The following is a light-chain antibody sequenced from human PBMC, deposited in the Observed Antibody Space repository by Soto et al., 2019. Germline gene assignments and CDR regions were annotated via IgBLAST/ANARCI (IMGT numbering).Light chain of an antibody. CDR2: EVR. CDR3: SSFTSKSTLI. Sequence: QSALTQPASVSGSPGQSITISCAGTIRDVGAYNLVSWYQQYPGRAPQLILYEVRNRPSGISFRFSGFKSGNTASLTISGLQAEDEADYYCSSFTSKSTLIFGGGTKLPS. V-gene: IGLV2-14*01. J-gene: IGLJ2*01. CDR1: IRDVGAYNL.